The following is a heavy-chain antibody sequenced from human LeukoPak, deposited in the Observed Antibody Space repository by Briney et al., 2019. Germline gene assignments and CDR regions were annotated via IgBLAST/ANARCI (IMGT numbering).Heavy chain of an antibody. CDR3: AKEVYSSAWYVDY. D-gene: IGHD6-19*01. J-gene: IGHJ4*02. CDR2: ISNDGSDE. CDR1: GFNFNRYG. Sequence: GRSLRLSCAASGFNFNRYGMHWVRQAPGKGLEWVAVISNDGSDEYYADSVQGRSTISRDNPKNTLYLQMNSLSAEDTAVYYCAKEVYSSAWYVDYWGQGTLVTVSS. V-gene: IGHV3-30*18.